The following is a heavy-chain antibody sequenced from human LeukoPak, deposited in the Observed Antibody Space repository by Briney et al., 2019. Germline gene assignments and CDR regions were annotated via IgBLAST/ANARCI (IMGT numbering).Heavy chain of an antibody. CDR2: IYRGASGTT. CDR1: GFIVSDDY. J-gene: IGHJ4*02. V-gene: IGHV3-53*01. D-gene: IGHD1-26*01. Sequence: GVSLRLSCAVSGFIVSDDYMNWARQSPGKGLAGVSVIYRGASGTTYYADSVKGRFTISRDKSKNMIYLQMSSLRAEGTAVYYCARGTYFYEDSGFYFDSWGLGTLVTVSS. CDR3: ARGTYFYEDSGFYFDS.